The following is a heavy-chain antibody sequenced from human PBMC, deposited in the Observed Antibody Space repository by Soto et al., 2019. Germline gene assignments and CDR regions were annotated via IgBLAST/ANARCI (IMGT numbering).Heavy chain of an antibody. CDR2: IYYRGST. CDR1: GGSISGYY. Sequence: QVQLQESGPGLVKPSDTLSLTCTVSGGSISGYYWSWIRQPPGKGLEYIGYIYYRGSTNYNPSLKSRVTMSVDTSRNQFSLKVTSVTAADTAVYYCARQQLRPFYYALDVWGQGTTVTVSS. CDR3: ARQQLRPFYYALDV. V-gene: IGHV4-59*07. J-gene: IGHJ6*02. D-gene: IGHD6-13*01.